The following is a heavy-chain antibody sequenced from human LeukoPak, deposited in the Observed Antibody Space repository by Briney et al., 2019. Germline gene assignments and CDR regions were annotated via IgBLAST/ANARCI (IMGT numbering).Heavy chain of an antibody. CDR1: GFIFNKYW. CDR2: INVDGRST. J-gene: IGHJ5*02. D-gene: IGHD3-3*01. Sequence: GGSLRLSCAASGFIFNKYWMHWVRQAPGKGLVWVSRINVDGRSTSYADSVKGRFTVSRDNAKNSLYLQMNSLRAEDTAVYYCAREGRYYDFWSGSPNWFDPWGQGTLVTVSS. CDR3: AREGRYYDFWSGSPNWFDP. V-gene: IGHV3-74*01.